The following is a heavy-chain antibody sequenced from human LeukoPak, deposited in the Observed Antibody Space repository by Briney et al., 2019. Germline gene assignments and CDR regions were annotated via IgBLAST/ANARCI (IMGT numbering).Heavy chain of an antibody. CDR2: INHSGST. CDR3: ASGFGDYYVGDAFDI. J-gene: IGHJ3*02. V-gene: IGHV4-34*01. D-gene: IGHD4-17*01. Sequence: SGTLSLTCAVYGGSFSGYYWSWIRQPPGKGLEWIGEINHSGSTNYNPSLKSRVTISVDTSKNQFSLKLSSVTAADTAVYYCASGFGDYYVGDAFDIWGQGTMVTVSS. CDR1: GGSFSGYY.